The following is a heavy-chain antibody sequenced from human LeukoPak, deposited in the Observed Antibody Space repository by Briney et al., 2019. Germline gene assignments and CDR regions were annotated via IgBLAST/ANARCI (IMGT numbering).Heavy chain of an antibody. Sequence: GGSLRLSCAASGFTLSSYGMHWVRQAPGTALEWVTVISYDGSNKYFADSVKGRLTISRDNSENTLYLQMNSLRAEDTAVYYCAKDSGIAVAGTLSALDIWGQGTMVTVSS. V-gene: IGHV3-30*18. D-gene: IGHD6-19*01. CDR2: ISYDGSNK. J-gene: IGHJ3*02. CDR1: GFTLSSYG. CDR3: AKDSGIAVAGTLSALDI.